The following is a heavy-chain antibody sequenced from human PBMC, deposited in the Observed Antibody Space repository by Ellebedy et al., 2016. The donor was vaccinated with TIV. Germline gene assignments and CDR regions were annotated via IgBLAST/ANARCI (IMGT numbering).Heavy chain of an antibody. Sequence: PGGSLRLSCAASGFTFSSYAMSWVRQAPGKGLEWVSTISHTGSRTYYADSVEGRFTISRDNSKKTLYLQMNSLRAEDTAVYYCARDFRGRAVAEHYFDYWGQGTLVTVSS. CDR2: ISHTGSRT. CDR3: ARDFRGRAVAEHYFDY. CDR1: GFTFSSYA. J-gene: IGHJ4*02. D-gene: IGHD6-19*01. V-gene: IGHV3-23*01.